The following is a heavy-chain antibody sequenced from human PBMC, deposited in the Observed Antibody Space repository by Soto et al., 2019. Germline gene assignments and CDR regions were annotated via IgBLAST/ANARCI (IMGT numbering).Heavy chain of an antibody. CDR3: ASDGGSGTAVAGIQYSGMDV. CDR1: GFTVSGNS. CDR2: IYIDGST. Sequence: EVQLVDSGGDLIQPGGSLRLSCGASGFTVSGNSLSWVRQAPGKGLEWVSYIYIDGSTYYADSVRGRFTLTRDNSKNTLYLQMNNLRGEETAVYYCASDGGSGTAVAGIQYSGMDVWGQGTTVTVSS. D-gene: IGHD6-19*01. J-gene: IGHJ6*02. V-gene: IGHV3-53*01.